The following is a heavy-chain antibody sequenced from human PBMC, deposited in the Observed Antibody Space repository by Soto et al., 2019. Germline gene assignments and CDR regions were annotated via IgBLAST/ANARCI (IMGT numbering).Heavy chain of an antibody. CDR3: ARGRYRTLIDY. V-gene: IGHV4-59*01. J-gene: IGHJ4*02. Sequence: SETLSLTCTVSGGSISSYYWSWIRQPPGKGLEWTGYIYYSGSTNYNPSLKSRVTISVDTSKNQFSLKLSSVTAADTAVYYCARGRYRTLIDYWGQGTLVTVSS. D-gene: IGHD5-18*01. CDR2: IYYSGST. CDR1: GGSISSYY.